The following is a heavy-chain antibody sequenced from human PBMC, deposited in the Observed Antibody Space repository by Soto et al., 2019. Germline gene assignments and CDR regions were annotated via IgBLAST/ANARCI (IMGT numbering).Heavy chain of an antibody. CDR3: ARLYCSSSSCYSVGAFDI. J-gene: IGHJ3*02. D-gene: IGHD2-2*01. Sequence: PGGSLRLSCAASVFTFSTYGMHWVRQAPGKGLEWVALIWFDGSDKYYADSVKGRFTISRDNSKNTVHLQMNSLRAEDTAVYYCARLYCSSSSCYSVGAFDIRGQGTMVTVSS. V-gene: IGHV3-33*01. CDR1: VFTFSTYG. CDR2: IWFDGSDK.